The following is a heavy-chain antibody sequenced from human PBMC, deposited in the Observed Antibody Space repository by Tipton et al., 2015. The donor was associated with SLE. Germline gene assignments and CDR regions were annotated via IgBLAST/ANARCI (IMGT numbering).Heavy chain of an antibody. V-gene: IGHV1-69*01. CDR2: IIPLLGTA. D-gene: IGHD4/OR15-4a*01. CDR1: GGTFSSYA. J-gene: IGHJ4*02. CDR3: ARHLYGGFDY. Sequence: VQLVQSGAEVKKPGSTVKASCKASGGTFSSYAISWVRQAPGEGLEWMGGIIPLLGTANYAQKFQGRATIMTDASTTTAYIELSSLRSEDTAVYYCARHLYGGFDYWGQGTLVTVSS.